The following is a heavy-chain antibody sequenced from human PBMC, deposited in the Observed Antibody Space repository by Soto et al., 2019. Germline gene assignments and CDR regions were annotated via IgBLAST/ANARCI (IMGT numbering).Heavy chain of an antibody. CDR3: AMITMIHSFDP. Sequence: QVQLVQSGAEVKKPGSSVKVSCKASGGTFRSNGISWVRQAPGQGLEWLGGIIPIVHTASYAQTFRGRVTITADESPTTAYMGLSSLRSEDTAVYYCAMITMIHSFDPWGQGTLVTVSS. D-gene: IGHD3-22*01. V-gene: IGHV1-69*01. CDR2: IIPIVHTA. CDR1: GGTFRSNG. J-gene: IGHJ5*02.